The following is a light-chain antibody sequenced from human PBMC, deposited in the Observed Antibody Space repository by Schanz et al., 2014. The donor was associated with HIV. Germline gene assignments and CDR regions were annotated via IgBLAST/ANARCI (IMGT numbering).Light chain of an antibody. V-gene: IGKV3-15*01. CDR1: QSVSSN. CDR2: GAS. CDR3: QQRSSWLGIT. Sequence: EIVMTQSPATLSVSPGERATLSCRASQSVSSNLAWYQQKPGQAPRLLIYGASTRATGIPARFSGSGSGTDFTLTISSLEPEDFAVYYCQQRSSWLGITFGQGTRLEIK. J-gene: IGKJ5*01.